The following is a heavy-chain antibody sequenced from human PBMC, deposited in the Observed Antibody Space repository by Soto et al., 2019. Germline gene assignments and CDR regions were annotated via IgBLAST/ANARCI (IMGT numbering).Heavy chain of an antibody. CDR3: ARGHSSGWIIDY. CDR2: INHSGST. Sequence: SETLSLTCAVYGGSFSGYYWSWIRQPPGKGLEWIGEINHSGSTNYNPSLKSRVTISVDTSKNQFSLKLSSVTAADTAVYYCARGHSSGWIIDYWGQGTLVTVSS. J-gene: IGHJ4*02. CDR1: GGSFSGYY. V-gene: IGHV4-34*01. D-gene: IGHD6-19*01.